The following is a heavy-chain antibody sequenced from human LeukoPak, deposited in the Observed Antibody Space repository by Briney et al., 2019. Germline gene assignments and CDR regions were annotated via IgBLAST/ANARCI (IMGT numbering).Heavy chain of an antibody. J-gene: IGHJ4*02. CDR1: GYTFTSYY. CDR2: IIPIFGTA. Sequence: SVTVSCKASGYTFTSYYMHWVRQAPGQGLEWMGGIIPIFGTANYAQKFQGRVTITADESTSTAYMELSSLRSEDTAVYYCASTYGDYAQTFDYWGQGTLVTVSS. D-gene: IGHD4-17*01. CDR3: ASTYGDYAQTFDY. V-gene: IGHV1-69*13.